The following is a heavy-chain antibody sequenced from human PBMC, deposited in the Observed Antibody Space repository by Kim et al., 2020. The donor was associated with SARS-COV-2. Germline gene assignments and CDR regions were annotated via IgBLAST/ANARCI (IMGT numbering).Heavy chain of an antibody. CDR3: AKDRRGPTYDSSGYGAKSLTDY. CDR2: ISGSGGST. D-gene: IGHD3-22*01. CDR1: GFTFSSYA. V-gene: IGHV3-23*01. J-gene: IGHJ4*02. Sequence: GGSLRLSCAASGFTFSSYAMSCVRQAPGKGLEWVSAISGSGGSTYYADSVKGRFTISRDNSKNTLYLQMNSLRAEDTAVYYCAKDRRGPTYDSSGYGAKSLTDYWGQGTLVTVSS.